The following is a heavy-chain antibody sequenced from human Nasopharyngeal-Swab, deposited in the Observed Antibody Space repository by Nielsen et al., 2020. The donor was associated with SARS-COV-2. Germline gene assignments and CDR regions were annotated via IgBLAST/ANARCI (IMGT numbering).Heavy chain of an antibody. CDR3: ARNDFWSGYYKVPMDV. V-gene: IGHV3-7*03. CDR2: IKQDGSEK. Sequence: GRQAPGKGLEWVANIKQDGSEKYYVDSVKGRFTISRDNAKNSLYLQMNSLRAEDTAVYYCARNDFWSGYYKVPMDVWGKGTTVTVSS. D-gene: IGHD3-3*01. J-gene: IGHJ6*03.